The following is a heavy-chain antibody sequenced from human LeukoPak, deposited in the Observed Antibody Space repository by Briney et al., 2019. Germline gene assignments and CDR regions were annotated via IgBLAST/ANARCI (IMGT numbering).Heavy chain of an antibody. Sequence: ASVKVSCKASGYTFTGYYMHWVRQAPGQGLEWMGRINPNSGGTNYAQKFQGRVTVTRDTSINTAYMELSRLRSDDTVVYYCAREDVRIFGVLIIRCCDFWGQGTLVTVSS. D-gene: IGHD3-3*01. V-gene: IGHV1-2*05. CDR2: INPNSGGT. J-gene: IGHJ4*02. CDR1: GYTFTGYY. CDR3: AREDVRIFGVLIIRCCDF.